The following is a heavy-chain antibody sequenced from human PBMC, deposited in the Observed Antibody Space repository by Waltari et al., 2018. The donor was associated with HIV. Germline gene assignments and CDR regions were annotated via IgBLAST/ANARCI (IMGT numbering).Heavy chain of an antibody. J-gene: IGHJ4*02. CDR3: ARSGSYRGYFDY. CDR1: GGSISRYT. CDR2: IYYSGST. Sequence: QVQLQESGPGMVKPSETLSLTCTVSGGSISRYTSSWIRQPPGKGLEWIGYIYYSGSTNYNPSLKSRVTISVDTSKNQFSLKLSSVTAADTAVYYCARSGSYRGYFDYWGQGTLVTVSS. V-gene: IGHV4-59*01. D-gene: IGHD1-26*01.